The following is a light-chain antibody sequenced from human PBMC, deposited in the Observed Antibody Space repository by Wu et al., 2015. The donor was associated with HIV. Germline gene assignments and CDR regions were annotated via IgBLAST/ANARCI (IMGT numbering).Light chain of an antibody. J-gene: IGKJ1*01. CDR1: QSVSSY. CDR2: DAS. CDR3: QQRSNSWT. Sequence: EIVLTQSPATLSLSPGERATLSCRASQSVSSYLAWYQQKPGQAPRLLIYDASNRATGIPARFSGSGSGTDFTLTISSLEPEDFAVYYCQQRSNSWTFGQGDQGGN. V-gene: IGKV3-11*01.